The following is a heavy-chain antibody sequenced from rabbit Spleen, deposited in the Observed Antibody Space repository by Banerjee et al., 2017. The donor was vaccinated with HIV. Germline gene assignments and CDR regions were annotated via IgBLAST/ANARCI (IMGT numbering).Heavy chain of an antibody. V-gene: IGHV1S7*01. J-gene: IGHJ4*01. CDR1: GFDFSRFY. CDR2: IYVGRGTI. CDR3: ARTGYDSSGWGVWSYFNL. D-gene: IGHD4-1*01. Sequence: QLKETGGGLVQPGGSLTLSCKASGFDFSRFYMSWVRQAPGKGLEWIGIIYVGRGTIDYASWVNGRFTISSDNAQNTEDLQMHSLTAADTATYVCARTGYDSSGWGVWSYFNLWGPGTLVTVS.